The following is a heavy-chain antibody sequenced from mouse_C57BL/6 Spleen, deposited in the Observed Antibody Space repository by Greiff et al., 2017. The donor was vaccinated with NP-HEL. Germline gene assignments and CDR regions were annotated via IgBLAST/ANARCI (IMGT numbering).Heavy chain of an antibody. CDR3: ARTTTVALDY. Sequence: VQLQQSGAELVRPGTSVKLSCKASGYTFTSYWMHWVKQRPGQGLEWIGVIDPSDSYTNYNQQFKGKATLTVDTSSSTAYMQLSSLTSEDSAVYYCARTTTVALDYWGQGTTLTGSS. D-gene: IGHD1-1*01. CDR2: IDPSDSYT. CDR1: GYTFTSYW. J-gene: IGHJ2*01. V-gene: IGHV1-59*01.